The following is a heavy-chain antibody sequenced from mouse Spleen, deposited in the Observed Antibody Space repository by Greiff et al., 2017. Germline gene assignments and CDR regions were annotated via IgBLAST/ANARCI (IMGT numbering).Heavy chain of an antibody. V-gene: IGHV5-9-1*01. Sequence: EVMLVESGGGLVKPGGSLKLSCAASGFTFSSYAMSWVRQTPEKRLEWVATISSGGSYTYYPDSVKGRFTISRDNAKNTLYLQMSSLRSEDTAMYYCARGGHYFDYWGQGTTLTVSS. CDR3: ARGGHYFDY. CDR2: ISSGGSYT. J-gene: IGHJ2*01. CDR1: GFTFSSYA.